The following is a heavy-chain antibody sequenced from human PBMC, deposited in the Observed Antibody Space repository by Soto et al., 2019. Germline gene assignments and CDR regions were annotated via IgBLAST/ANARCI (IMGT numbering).Heavy chain of an antibody. CDR2: ISGSGGST. CDR3: AKDQGSSWYEIDY. D-gene: IGHD6-13*01. J-gene: IGHJ4*02. Sequence: EVQLLESGGGLVQPGGSLRLSCAASGFTFSNDAVTWVRQAPGKGLEWVSTISGSGGSTYHADSVKGRFTISRDNSKNTLYLQMNSLRAEDTAVYYCAKDQGSSWYEIDYWGQGTLVTVSS. V-gene: IGHV3-23*01. CDR1: GFTFSNDA.